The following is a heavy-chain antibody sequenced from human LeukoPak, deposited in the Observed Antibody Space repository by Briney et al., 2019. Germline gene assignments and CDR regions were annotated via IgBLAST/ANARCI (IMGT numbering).Heavy chain of an antibody. CDR2: INHSGST. J-gene: IGHJ5*02. CDR1: GGSFSGYY. V-gene: IGHV4-34*01. Sequence: SETLSLTCAVYGGSFSGYYWSWIRQPPGKGLEWIGEINHSGSTNYNPSLKSRVTISVDTSKNQFSLKLSSVTAADTAVYYCARVGFLGTNHCGQGTLVTVSS. CDR3: ARVGFLGTNH. D-gene: IGHD7-27*01.